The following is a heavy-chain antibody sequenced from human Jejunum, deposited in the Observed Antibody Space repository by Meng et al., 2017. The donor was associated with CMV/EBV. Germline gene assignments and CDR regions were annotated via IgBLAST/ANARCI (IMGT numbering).Heavy chain of an antibody. Sequence: GCTVNSNFMTWVRQAPGKGLEWVAVSYSAGMTYYADSVKGRFTISRDNSKNTMYLQMNGLRLEDTAMYYCATEVAVRNYFSYGMDVWGQGTAVTVSS. J-gene: IGHJ6*02. CDR3: ATEVAVRNYFSYGMDV. CDR2: SYSAGMT. D-gene: IGHD3-10*01. V-gene: IGHV3-66*02. CDR1: GCTVNSNF.